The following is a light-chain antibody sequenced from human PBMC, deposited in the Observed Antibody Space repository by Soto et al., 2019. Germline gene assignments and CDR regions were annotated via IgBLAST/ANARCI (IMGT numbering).Light chain of an antibody. CDR1: QSISFY. CDR2: AAS. J-gene: IGKJ1*01. CDR3: LQDYNYPRT. V-gene: IGKV1-6*01. Sequence: IQMTQSPSTLSASVGDTVTITCRASQSISFYLNWYQQKPGKAPKLLIYAASSLQSGVPSRFSGSGSGTDFTLTISSLQPEDFATYYCLQDYNYPRTFGQGTKVDIK.